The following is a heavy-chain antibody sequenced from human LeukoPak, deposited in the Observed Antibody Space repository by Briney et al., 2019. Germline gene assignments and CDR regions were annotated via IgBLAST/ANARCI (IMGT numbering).Heavy chain of an antibody. CDR1: GFTFSSYW. CDR3: ARVGREYYDFWSGYYVHYFDY. D-gene: IGHD3-3*01. Sequence: GGSLRLSCAASGFTFSSYWMSWVRQAPGKGLEWVANIKQDGSEKYYVDSVKGRFTISRDNAKNSLYLQMNSLRAEDTAVYYCARVGREYYDFWSGYYVHYFDYWGQGTLVTVSS. V-gene: IGHV3-7*01. J-gene: IGHJ4*02. CDR2: IKQDGSEK.